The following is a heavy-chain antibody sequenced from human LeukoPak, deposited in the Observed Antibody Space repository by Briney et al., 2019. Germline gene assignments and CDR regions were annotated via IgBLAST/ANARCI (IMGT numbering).Heavy chain of an antibody. CDR1: GFSFSGHW. CDR3: ARGPNSNWSGLDF. V-gene: IGHV3-74*01. CDR2: ISPTGSTT. J-gene: IGHJ4*02. Sequence: GGSLRLSCTASGFSFSGHWMHWARQLPGKGLVWVSRISPTGSTTSYADPVKGRFTVSRDNAKNTLYLQVNNLRAEDTAVYYCARGPNSNWSGLDFWGQGTLLTVSS. D-gene: IGHD6-6*01.